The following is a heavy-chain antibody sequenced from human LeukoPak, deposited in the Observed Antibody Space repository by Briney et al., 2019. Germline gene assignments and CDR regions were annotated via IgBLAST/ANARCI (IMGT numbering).Heavy chain of an antibody. CDR2: INPNSGGT. Sequence: GASVKVSCKASGYTFTGYYMHWVRQAPGQGLEWMGWINPNSGGTNYAQKFQGRVTMTRDTSISTAYMELSRLRSDDTAVYYCARFDGSGYDWFDYWGQGTLVIVSS. D-gene: IGHD5-12*01. V-gene: IGHV1-2*02. J-gene: IGHJ4*02. CDR1: GYTFTGYY. CDR3: ARFDGSGYDWFDY.